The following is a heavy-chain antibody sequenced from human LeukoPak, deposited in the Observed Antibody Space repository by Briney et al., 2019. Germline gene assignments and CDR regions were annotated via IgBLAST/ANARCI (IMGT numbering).Heavy chain of an antibody. J-gene: IGHJ4*02. D-gene: IGHD1-20*01. CDR1: GFTVSSNY. V-gene: IGHV3-53*01. CDR3: ARITGTTYHPGTLDY. CDR2: IYRGDST. Sequence: GGSLRLSCAAPGFTVSSNYMSWVRQAPGKGLEWVSVIYRGDSTYYADSVKGRFTISRDKSTNTLYLQMNSLRAEDTAVYYCARITGTTYHPGTLDYWGQGTLVTVSS.